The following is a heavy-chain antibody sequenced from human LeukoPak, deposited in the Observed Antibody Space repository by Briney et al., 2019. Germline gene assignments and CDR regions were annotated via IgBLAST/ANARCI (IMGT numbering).Heavy chain of an antibody. V-gene: IGHV3-64D*06. CDR2: ISSNGGST. J-gene: IGHJ4*02. CDR3: VNHGSGSYYDY. Sequence: GGSLRLSCSASGFTFSSYAMHWVRQAPGKGLEYVSAISSNGGSTYYADSMKGRFTISRDNSKNTPYLQMSSLRAEDTAVYYCVNHGSGSYYDYWGQGTMVTVSS. D-gene: IGHD3-10*01. CDR1: GFTFSSYA.